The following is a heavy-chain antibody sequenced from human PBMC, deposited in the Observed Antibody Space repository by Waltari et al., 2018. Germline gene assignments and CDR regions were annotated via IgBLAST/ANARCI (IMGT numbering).Heavy chain of an antibody. J-gene: IGHJ4*02. Sequence: QVQLQESGPGLVKPSETLSLTCIVYGYSIRGDYLWGWIRQPPGKGLEWIGTVDHSGNTYYNPSFKTRVTISVDTSKNQFSLKLSSVTAADTAVYYCARVLVRGGNDYWGQGTLVTVSS. CDR3: ARVLVRGGNDY. V-gene: IGHV4-38-2*02. CDR2: VDHSGNT. CDR1: GYSIRGDYL. D-gene: IGHD2-15*01.